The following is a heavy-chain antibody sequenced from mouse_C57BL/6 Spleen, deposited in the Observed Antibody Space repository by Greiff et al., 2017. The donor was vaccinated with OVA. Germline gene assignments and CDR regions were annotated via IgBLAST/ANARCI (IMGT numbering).Heavy chain of an antibody. Sequence: QVQLQQSGAELVKPGASVKLSCKASGYTFTSYWMQWVKQRPGQGLEWIGEIDPSDSYTNYNQKFKGKATLTVDTSSSTAYMQLSSLTSEDSAVYYGAIWSSGYVERGFAYWGQGTLVTVSA. CDR1: GYTFTSYW. CDR2: IDPSDSYT. J-gene: IGHJ3*01. D-gene: IGHD3-2*02. CDR3: AIWSSGYVERGFAY. V-gene: IGHV1-50*01.